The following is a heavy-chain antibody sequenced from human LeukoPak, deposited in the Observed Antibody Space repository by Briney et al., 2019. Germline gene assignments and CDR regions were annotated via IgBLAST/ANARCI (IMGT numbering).Heavy chain of an antibody. CDR1: GASISIYS. Sequence: SETLSLTCTVSGASISIYSWSWIRQPPGQGLEWIGYIYYSGSPNYNPSLKSRVTMSVDASKNQFSLKVSSVTAADTAVYYCAKSNRYCDSASCYEAFDIWGQGTMVTVS. CDR3: AKSNRYCDSASCYEAFDI. CDR2: IYYSGSP. V-gene: IGHV4-59*01. D-gene: IGHD2-2*01. J-gene: IGHJ3*02.